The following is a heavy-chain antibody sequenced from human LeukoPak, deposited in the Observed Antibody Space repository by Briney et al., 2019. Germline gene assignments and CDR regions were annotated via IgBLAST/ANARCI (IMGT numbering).Heavy chain of an antibody. Sequence: SETLSLTCTVSGGSISSYYWSWIRQPPGKGLEWIGYIYYSGSTNYNPSLKSRVTISVDTSKNQFSLKLSSVTAAGTAVYYCAREGRMVVTNVDAFDIWGQGTMVTVSS. V-gene: IGHV4-59*01. CDR1: GGSISSYY. CDR2: IYYSGST. J-gene: IGHJ3*02. D-gene: IGHD2-21*02. CDR3: AREGRMVVTNVDAFDI.